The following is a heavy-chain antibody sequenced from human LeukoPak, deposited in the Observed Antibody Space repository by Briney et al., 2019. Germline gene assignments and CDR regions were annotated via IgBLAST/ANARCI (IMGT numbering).Heavy chain of an antibody. CDR2: ICYSGST. CDR1: GGSISSYY. CDR3: ARANSITGYSYGYGYYYYMDV. V-gene: IGHV4-59*01. Sequence: SETLSLTCTVSGGSISSYYWSWIRQPPGKGLEWIGYICYSGSTNYNPSLKSRVTISVDTSKNQFSLKLSSVAAADTAVYYCARANSITGYSYGYGYYYYMDVWGKGTTVTVSS. D-gene: IGHD5-18*01. J-gene: IGHJ6*03.